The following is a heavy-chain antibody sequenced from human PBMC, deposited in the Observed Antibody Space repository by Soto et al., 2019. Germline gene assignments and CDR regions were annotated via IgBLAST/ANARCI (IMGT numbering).Heavy chain of an antibody. Sequence: AGGSLRLSCTVSGFTFDNYAVSWVRQAPGKGLEWISGINWNGASAGYADSVKGRFTISRDNAKNSLYLQMNSLRAEDTALYYCARGLNKAALSFECWGQGTLVTVPQ. D-gene: IGHD6-25*01. V-gene: IGHV3-20*04. CDR2: INWNGASA. CDR1: GFTFDNYA. J-gene: IGHJ4*01. CDR3: ARGLNKAALSFEC.